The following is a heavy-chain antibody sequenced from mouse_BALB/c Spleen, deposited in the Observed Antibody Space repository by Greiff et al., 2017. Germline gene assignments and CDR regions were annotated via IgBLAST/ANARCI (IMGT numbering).Heavy chain of an antibody. CDR2: IYPGDGDT. CDR3: GRRGSSGRFDY. CDR1: GYTFTSYW. J-gene: IGHJ3*01. V-gene: IGHV1-87*01. D-gene: IGHD3-1*01. Sequence: QVQLQQSGAELARPGASVKLSCKASGYTFTSYWMQWVKQRPGQGLEWIGAIYPGDGDTRYTQKFKGKATLTADKSSSTAYMQLSSLASEDSAVYYCGRRGSSGRFDYWGQGTPVTVSA.